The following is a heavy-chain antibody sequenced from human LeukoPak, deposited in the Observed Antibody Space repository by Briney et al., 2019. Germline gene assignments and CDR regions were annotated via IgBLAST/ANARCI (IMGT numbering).Heavy chain of an antibody. Sequence: GRSLRLSCAASGFIFDDYAMHWVRQAPGKGLEWVSGISWNSGSIGYADSVKGRFTISGDNAKNSLYLQMNSLRAEDTALYYCAKDGNWGQGTLVTVSS. CDR2: ISWNSGSI. CDR1: GFIFDDYA. J-gene: IGHJ4*02. CDR3: AKDGN. V-gene: IGHV3-9*01.